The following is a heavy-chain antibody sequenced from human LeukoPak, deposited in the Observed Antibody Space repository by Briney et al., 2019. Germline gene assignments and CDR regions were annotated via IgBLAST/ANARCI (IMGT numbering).Heavy chain of an antibody. CDR3: AKDLACSSTSCPDY. J-gene: IGHJ4*02. Sequence: GGSLRLSCAASGFTFSSYAMSWVRQAPGKGLEWVSAISGSGGSTYYADSVKGQFTISRDNSKNTLYLQMNSLRAEDTAVYYCAKDLACSSTSCPDYWGQGTLVTVSS. CDR2: ISGSGGST. D-gene: IGHD2-2*01. CDR1: GFTFSSYA. V-gene: IGHV3-23*01.